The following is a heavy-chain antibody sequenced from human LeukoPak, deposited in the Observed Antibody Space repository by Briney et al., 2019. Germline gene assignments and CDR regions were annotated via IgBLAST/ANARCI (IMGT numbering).Heavy chain of an antibody. V-gene: IGHV3-48*03. J-gene: IGHJ1*01. CDR3: ASGDDSSLPAPI. CDR1: GFTFSSYE. CDR2: ISSSGSTI. D-gene: IGHD3-22*01. Sequence: GGSLRLSCAASGFTFSSYEMNWVRQAPGKGLECVSYISSSGSTIYYADSVKGRFTISRDNAKNSLYLQMNSLRAEDTAVYYCASGDDSSLPAPIWGQGTLVTVSS.